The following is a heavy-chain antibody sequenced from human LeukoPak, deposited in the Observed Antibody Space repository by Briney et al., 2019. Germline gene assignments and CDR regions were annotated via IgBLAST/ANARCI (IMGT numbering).Heavy chain of an antibody. CDR3: ARDTWDTASAFDI. V-gene: IGHV1-69*01. CDR1: GGTFSSYA. CDR2: IIPIFGTA. J-gene: IGHJ3*02. D-gene: IGHD5-18*01. Sequence: VASVKVSCKASGGTFSSYAISWVRQAPGQGLEWMGGIIPIFGTANYARKFQGRVTITADESTSTAYMELSSLRSEDTAVYYCARDTWDTASAFDIWGQGTMVTVSS.